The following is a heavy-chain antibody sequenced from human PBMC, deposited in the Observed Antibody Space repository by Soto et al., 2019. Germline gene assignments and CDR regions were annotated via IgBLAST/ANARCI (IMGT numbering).Heavy chain of an antibody. D-gene: IGHD3-10*01. CDR2: INHSGST. CDR1: GGSFSGYY. J-gene: IGHJ3*02. V-gene: IGHV4-34*01. Sequence: PSETLSLTCVVYGGSFSGYYWSWIRQPPGKGLQWIGEINHSGSTNYNPSLKSRVTILVDTSKNHFSLKLSSATAADTAVYYCARSRVTMVRDDAFDIWGQGTMVTVSS. CDR3: ARSRVTMVRDDAFDI.